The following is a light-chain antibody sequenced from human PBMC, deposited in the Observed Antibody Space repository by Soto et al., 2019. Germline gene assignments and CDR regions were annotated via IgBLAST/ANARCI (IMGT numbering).Light chain of an antibody. CDR1: SSDVGGYNY. CDR3: SSYAGSNIHVL. Sequence: QSALTQPPSASGSLGQSVTISCTGTSSDVGGYNYVSWYQQHPGKAPKLIIYEVNNRPSGVPDRFSGSKSGNTASLTVSGLQAEDEADYYCSSYAGSNIHVLFGGGTQLTVL. CDR2: EVN. V-gene: IGLV2-8*01. J-gene: IGLJ2*01.